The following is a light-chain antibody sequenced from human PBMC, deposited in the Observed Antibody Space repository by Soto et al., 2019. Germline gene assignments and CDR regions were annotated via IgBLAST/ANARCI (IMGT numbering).Light chain of an antibody. CDR3: SSYTTSNTYV. CDR1: SSDIGVYNY. CDR2: EVN. V-gene: IGLV2-14*01. J-gene: IGLJ1*01. Sequence: QSMLSEPASVPGSPGQSITFSCTGTSSDIGVYNYVSWYQQHPGKAPKLMIYEVNNRPSGVSNRFSGYKYGNTASLTISGLQAEDEADYYCSSYTTSNTYVFGTGTKVTV.